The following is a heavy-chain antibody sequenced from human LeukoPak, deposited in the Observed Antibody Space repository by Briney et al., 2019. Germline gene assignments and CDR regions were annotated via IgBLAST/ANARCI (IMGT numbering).Heavy chain of an antibody. J-gene: IGHJ4*02. V-gene: IGHV1-46*01. CDR1: GYTFTSYY. CDR3: ARDRDHQLLNTLFDY. D-gene: IGHD2-2*01. CDR2: INPSGGST. Sequence: GASVKVSCKASGYTFTSYYMHWVRQAPGQGLEWMGIINPSGGSTSYAQKFQGRVTMTRDMSTSTVYMELSSPRSEDTAVYYCARDRDHQLLNTLFDYWGQGTLVTVSS.